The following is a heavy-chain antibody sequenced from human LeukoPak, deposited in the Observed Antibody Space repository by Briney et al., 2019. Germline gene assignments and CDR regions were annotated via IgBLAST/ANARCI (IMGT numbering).Heavy chain of an antibody. CDR1: GYTFTSYG. D-gene: IGHD2-15*01. J-gene: IGHJ4*02. CDR3: ARNTCSGGSCYSDY. CDR2: ISAFNGNT. V-gene: IGHV1-18*01. Sequence: ASVKVSCKASGYTFTSYGISWVRQAPGQGLEWMGWISAFNGNTNYAQKLQGRVTMTTDTSTSTAYMELRSLRSDDTAVYYCARNTCSGGSCYSDYWGQGTLVTVSS.